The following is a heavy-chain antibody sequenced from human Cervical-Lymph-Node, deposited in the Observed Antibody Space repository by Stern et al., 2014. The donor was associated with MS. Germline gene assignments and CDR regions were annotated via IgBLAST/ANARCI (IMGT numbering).Heavy chain of an antibody. CDR2: IIPIFGTA. CDR1: GGTFSSYA. Sequence: QVQLVQSGAEVKKPGSSVKVSCKASGGTFSSYAISWVRQAPGQGLEWMGGIIPIFGTANYAQKFQCIVTITADESTSTAYMELSSLRSEDTAVYYCARDPSMVRGRRYYYYGMDVWGQGTTVTVSS. J-gene: IGHJ6*02. V-gene: IGHV1-69*01. CDR3: ARDPSMVRGRRYYYYGMDV. D-gene: IGHD3-10*01.